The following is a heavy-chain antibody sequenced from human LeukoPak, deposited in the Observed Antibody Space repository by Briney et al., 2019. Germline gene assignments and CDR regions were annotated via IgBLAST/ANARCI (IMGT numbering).Heavy chain of an antibody. Sequence: PGGSLRLSCAASGFTFSSYWMHWVRQAPGKGLVWASRINSDGSSTSYADSVKGRFTISRDNAKNTLYLQMNSLRAEDTAVYYCARDPGRGDSSGWGFDYWGQGTLVTVSS. CDR1: GFTFSSYW. J-gene: IGHJ4*02. V-gene: IGHV3-74*01. CDR3: ARDPGRGDSSGWGFDY. D-gene: IGHD6-19*01. CDR2: INSDGSST.